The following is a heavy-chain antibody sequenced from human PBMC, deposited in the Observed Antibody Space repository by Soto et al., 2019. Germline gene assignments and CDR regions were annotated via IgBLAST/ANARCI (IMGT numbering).Heavy chain of an antibody. CDR2: IYYSGST. J-gene: IGHJ5*02. CDR3: ARHVTYNWNYYWFDP. CDR1: GGSISSDY. D-gene: IGHD1-7*01. V-gene: IGHV4-59*08. Sequence: PSETLSLTCTVSGGSISSDYWSWIRQPPGKGLEWIGYIYYSGSTNYNPSLKSRVTISVDTSKNQFSLKLSSVTAADTAVYYCARHVTYNWNYYWFDPWGQGTLVTVSS.